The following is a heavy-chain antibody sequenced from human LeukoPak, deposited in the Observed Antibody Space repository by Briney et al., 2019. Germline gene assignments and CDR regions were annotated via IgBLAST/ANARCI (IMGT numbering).Heavy chain of an antibody. Sequence: PAGGSLRLSCAASGFTLSSHWMYWVRQAPGKGLEWVANIKQDGSERFYVDSVKGRFTISRDNAKNSLYLQMNSLRAEDTAVYYCTRIIVEVPGVSDYCDYWGQGTLATVSS. CDR2: IKQDGSER. J-gene: IGHJ4*02. CDR1: GFTLSSHW. CDR3: TRIIVEVPGVSDYCDY. V-gene: IGHV3-7*05. D-gene: IGHD2-2*01.